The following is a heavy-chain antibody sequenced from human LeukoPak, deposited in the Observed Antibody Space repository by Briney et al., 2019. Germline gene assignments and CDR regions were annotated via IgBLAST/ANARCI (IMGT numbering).Heavy chain of an antibody. CDR3: ARFHDFWSGYRTFDY. D-gene: IGHD3-3*01. Sequence: PSETLSLTCTVSGGSISSGDYYWSWIRQPPGKGLEWIGYIYYSGSTYYNPSLKSRVTISVDTSKNQFSLKLSSVTAADTAVYYCARFHDFWSGYRTFDYWGQGTLVTVSS. CDR2: IYYSGST. CDR1: GGSISSGDYY. J-gene: IGHJ4*02. V-gene: IGHV4-30-4*08.